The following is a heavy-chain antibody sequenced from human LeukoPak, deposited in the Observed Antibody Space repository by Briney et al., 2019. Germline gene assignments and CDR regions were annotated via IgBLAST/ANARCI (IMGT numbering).Heavy chain of an antibody. CDR2: ISSSSSYI. CDR3: ARHSSGGYFDWSQY. CDR1: GFTFSSYR. J-gene: IGHJ4*02. V-gene: IGHV3-21*01. Sequence: PGGSLRLSCAASGFTFSSYRMNWVRQAPGKGLEWVSSISSSSSYIYYADSVKGRFTISRVNAKNSLYLQMNSLRAEDTAVYYCARHSSGGYFDWSQYWGQGTLVTVSS. D-gene: IGHD3-9*01.